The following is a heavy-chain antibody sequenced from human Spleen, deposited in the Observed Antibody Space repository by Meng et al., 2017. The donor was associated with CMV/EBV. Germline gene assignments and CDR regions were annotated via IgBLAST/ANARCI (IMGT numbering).Heavy chain of an antibody. CDR3: AGGDYSSSWPYYYYYYYGMDV. V-gene: IGHV3-21*01. CDR1: GFTFNSYN. CDR2: ISSSSSYI. D-gene: IGHD6-13*01. Sequence: GGSLRLSCAAAGFTFNSYNMTWVRQAPGKGLEWVSSISSSSSYIYYADSVKGRFTISRDNAKNSLYLQMNSLRAEYTAVYYCAGGDYSSSWPYYYYYYYGMDVWGQGTTVTVSS. J-gene: IGHJ6*02.